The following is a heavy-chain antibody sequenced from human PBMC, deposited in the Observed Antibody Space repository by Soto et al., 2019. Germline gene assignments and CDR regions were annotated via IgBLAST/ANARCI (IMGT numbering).Heavy chain of an antibody. D-gene: IGHD6-13*01. Sequence: QGQLVQSGAEVKKPGSSVKVSCKDAGGTFRSYTSSWVRQAPGQGLEWMGRIIPILGIANYAQKFQGRVTITAVKSTSTAYMELSSLRSEGTAVDYWARGTAAGTHMPYYYYGMDVWGQGTTVTVSS. CDR1: GGTFRSYT. V-gene: IGHV1-69*02. J-gene: IGHJ6*02. CDR2: IIPILGIA. CDR3: ARGTAAGTHMPYYYYGMDV.